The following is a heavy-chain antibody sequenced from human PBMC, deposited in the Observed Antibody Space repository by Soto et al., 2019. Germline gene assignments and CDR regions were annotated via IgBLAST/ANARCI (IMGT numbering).Heavy chain of an antibody. CDR2: IYSGGGT. V-gene: IGHV3-66*04. D-gene: IGHD3-10*01. Sequence: EVQLVESGGGLVQPGGSLRLSCAASGFTVSSNYMSWVRQAPGKGLEWVSVIYSGGGTYHADHVRGRFTISRDNSKNSLYLQMNNMRAEDTAVYYCARLFYGSGSDYWGQGTLVTVSS. CDR3: ARLFYGSGSDY. J-gene: IGHJ4*02. CDR1: GFTVSSNY.